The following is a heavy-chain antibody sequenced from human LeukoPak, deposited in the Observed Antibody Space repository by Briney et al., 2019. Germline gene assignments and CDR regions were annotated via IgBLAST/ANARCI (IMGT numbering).Heavy chain of an antibody. D-gene: IGHD6-13*01. Sequence: PSETLSLTCTVSGASVSSYYWSWIRQPPGKGLEWIGYIYYSGSTNYNPSLKSRITISVDTSKNQFSLKLSSVTAADTAVYFCAMGFWYEEYFQHWGQGSLVIVS. CDR1: GASVSSYY. J-gene: IGHJ1*01. V-gene: IGHV4-59*02. CDR2: IYYSGST. CDR3: AMGFWYEEYFQH.